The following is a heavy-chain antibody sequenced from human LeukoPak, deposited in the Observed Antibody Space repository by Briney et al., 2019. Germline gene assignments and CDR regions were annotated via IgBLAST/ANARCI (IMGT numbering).Heavy chain of an antibody. CDR2: ISWNSGSI. CDR3: AKDRSYDYYDSSGKRSGMGDAFDI. V-gene: IGHV3-9*01. Sequence: GGSLRLSCAASGFTFDDYAMHWVRQAPGKGLEWVSGISWNSGSISYADSVKGRFTISRDNAKNSLYLQMNSLRAEDTALYYCAKDRSYDYYDSSGKRSGMGDAFDIWGQGTMVTVSS. CDR1: GFTFDDYA. J-gene: IGHJ3*02. D-gene: IGHD3-22*01.